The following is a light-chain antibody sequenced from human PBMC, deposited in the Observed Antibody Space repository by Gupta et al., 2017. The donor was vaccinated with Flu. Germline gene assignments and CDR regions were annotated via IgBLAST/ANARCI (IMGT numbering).Light chain of an antibody. J-gene: IGLJ1*01. CDR2: SNN. V-gene: IGLV1-44*01. Sequence: QSVLTQPPSVSGTPGQNLIISCSGDSSNIGRNTVNWYQQLPGSAPKLIIHSNNLRPSGVSDRFSGSRSGTSASLAISGLQAGDEAHYYCGVEDDSRDDHYVFGTGTEVTV. CDR3: GVEDDSRDDHYV. CDR1: SSNIGRNT.